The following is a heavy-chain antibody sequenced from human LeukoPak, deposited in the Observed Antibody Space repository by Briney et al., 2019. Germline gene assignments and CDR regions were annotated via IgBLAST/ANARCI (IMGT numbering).Heavy chain of an antibody. Sequence: GGSLRLSCAVSGFTFSAYGMHWVRQAPGKGLEWVAVISYDGSYQAYADSVKGRFTISRDNAKNTLYLQMNSLTTEDTAVYYCASLYSSSQFDYWGQGTLVTVSS. V-gene: IGHV3-30*04. J-gene: IGHJ4*02. D-gene: IGHD6-13*01. CDR1: GFTFSAYG. CDR3: ASLYSSSQFDY. CDR2: ISYDGSYQ.